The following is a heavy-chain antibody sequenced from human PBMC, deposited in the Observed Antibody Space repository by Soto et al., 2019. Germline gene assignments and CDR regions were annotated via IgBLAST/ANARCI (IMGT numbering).Heavy chain of an antibody. CDR1: GYSFTSYW. D-gene: IGHD4-17*01. J-gene: IGHJ4*02. CDR3: ATNRLPQGRGLSFDH. Sequence: EVQLVHSGAGVKKPGESLKISCKGSGYSFTSYWIGWVRQMPGKGLEWMGSIYPGDSDTRYSPSFQGQVTISADQSISTAYLQWGSLQASDAAMYYCATNRLPQGRGLSFDHWGQGTLGTVSS. V-gene: IGHV5-51*01. CDR2: IYPGDSDT.